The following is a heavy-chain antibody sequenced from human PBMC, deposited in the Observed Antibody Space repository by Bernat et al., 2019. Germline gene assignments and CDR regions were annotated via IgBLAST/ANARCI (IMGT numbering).Heavy chain of an antibody. V-gene: IGHV3-30-3*01. J-gene: IGHJ6*02. CDR1: GFTFSSYA. CDR2: ISYDGSNK. CDR3: ARGGSGSYYSTREYGMDV. Sequence: QVQLVESGGGVVQPGRSLRLSCAASGFTFSSYAMHWVRQAPGKGLEWVAAISYDGSNKYYADSVKGRFTISRDNSNNTLFLQMNSLRADDTAMYYCARGGSGSYYSTREYGMDVWGQGTTVTVSS. D-gene: IGHD3-10*01.